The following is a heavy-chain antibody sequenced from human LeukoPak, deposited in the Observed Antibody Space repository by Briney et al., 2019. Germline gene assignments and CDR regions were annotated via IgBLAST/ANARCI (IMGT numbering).Heavy chain of an antibody. J-gene: IGHJ4*02. D-gene: IGHD1-26*01. CDR3: ARDPTLEYTSGSYFDY. Sequence: GGSLRLSCVASGFTVSSNYMSWVRQAPGKGLEWVSVVYSGGTTYYADSVKGRFTIPRDNSKNTLYLQMNSLRAEDTAVYYCARDPTLEYTSGSYFDYWGQGTLVTVSS. CDR2: VYSGGTT. CDR1: GFTVSSNY. V-gene: IGHV3-53*01.